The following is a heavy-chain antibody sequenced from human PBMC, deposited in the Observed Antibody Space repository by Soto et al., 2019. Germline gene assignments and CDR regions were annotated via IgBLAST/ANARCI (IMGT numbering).Heavy chain of an antibody. D-gene: IGHD5-12*01. J-gene: IGHJ4*02. CDR3: ARDHRSGYAPSYFDY. CDR2: IYYSGGT. V-gene: IGHV4-31*03. CDR1: GGSISSGGYY. Sequence: SETLSLTCTVSGGSISSGGYYWSWIRQHPGKGLEWIGYIYYSGGTYYNPSLKSRVTISVDTSKNQFSLKLSSVTAADTAVYYCARDHRSGYAPSYFDYWGQGTLVTVSS.